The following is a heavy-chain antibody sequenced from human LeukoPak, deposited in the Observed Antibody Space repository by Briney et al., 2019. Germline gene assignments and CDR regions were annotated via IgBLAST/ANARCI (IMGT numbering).Heavy chain of an antibody. Sequence: SETLSLTCAVSGGSISSGGYSWSWIRQPPGKGLEWIGYIYHSGSTYYNPSHKSRVTISVDRSKNQFSLKLSSVTAADTAVYYCARGYYYDSSGNSYYFDYWGQGTLVTVSS. V-gene: IGHV4-30-2*01. CDR1: GGSISSGGYS. J-gene: IGHJ4*02. CDR3: ARGYYYDSSGNSYYFDY. D-gene: IGHD3-22*01. CDR2: IYHSGST.